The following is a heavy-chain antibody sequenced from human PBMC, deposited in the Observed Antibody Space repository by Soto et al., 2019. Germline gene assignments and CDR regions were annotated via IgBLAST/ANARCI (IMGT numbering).Heavy chain of an antibody. Sequence: IRQAPGKGLEWVSYISSSSSTIYYADSVKGRFTISRDNAKNSLYLQMNSLRDGDTAVYYCERVRPYGMDVWAEAPTVTGPS. CDR2: ISSSSSTI. CDR3: ERVRPYGMDV. V-gene: IGHV3-48*02. D-gene: IGHD3-16*01. J-gene: IGHJ6*01.